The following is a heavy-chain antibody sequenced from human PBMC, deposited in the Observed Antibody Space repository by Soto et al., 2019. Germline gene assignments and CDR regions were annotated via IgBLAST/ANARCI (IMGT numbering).Heavy chain of an antibody. CDR3: AREMDSSSWYSSFQH. J-gene: IGHJ1*01. Sequence: EVQLVESGGGLVQPGGSLRLSCAASGFTFSSYAMHWVRQAPGKGLEYVSAISSNGGSTYYANSVKGRFTISRDKSKNTLYLQMGSLRAEDMAVYYCAREMDSSSWYSSFQHWGQGTLVTVSS. CDR1: GFTFSSYA. V-gene: IGHV3-64*01. D-gene: IGHD6-13*01. CDR2: ISSNGGST.